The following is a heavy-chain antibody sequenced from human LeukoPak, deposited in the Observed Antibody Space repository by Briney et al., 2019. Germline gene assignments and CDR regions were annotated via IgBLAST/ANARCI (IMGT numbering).Heavy chain of an antibody. CDR2: ISYAGST. Sequence: SETLSLTCTVSGGSITSNHYYWGWLRQPPGKGLEWIASISYAGSTHNNPSLKSRVTMSVDTSKNQFSLKLRSVTATDTAVYHCATSPGADYGGDHWFDPWGLGTLVTVSS. J-gene: IGHJ5*02. CDR1: GGSITSNHYY. D-gene: IGHD4-23*01. V-gene: IGHV4-39*01. CDR3: ATSPGADYGGDHWFDP.